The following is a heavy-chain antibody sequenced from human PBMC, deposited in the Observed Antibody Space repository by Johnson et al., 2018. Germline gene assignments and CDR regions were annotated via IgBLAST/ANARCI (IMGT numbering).Heavy chain of an antibody. Sequence: VQLVQSGGGLGQPGESLRLSCAASGFTFHDSAMHWVRQPPGKGLEWVSGISWDGGSVGYVDSVKGRFTISRDNAKNSLSLQMNSLRGDDTAVYYCASQPGGTQHWGQGTLVTVSS. CDR2: ISWDGGSV. CDR1: GFTFHDSA. CDR3: ASQPGGTQH. V-gene: IGHV3-9*01. J-gene: IGHJ1*01. D-gene: IGHD1-14*01.